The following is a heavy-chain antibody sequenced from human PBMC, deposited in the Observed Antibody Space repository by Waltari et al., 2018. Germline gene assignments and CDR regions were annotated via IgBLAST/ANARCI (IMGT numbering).Heavy chain of an antibody. Sequence: QMQLQASGPGLVRPSETLSLTCPTFGASLRGSDWWTWARQAPGKGLEWIGEFHHSGTTYSNPSLKSRLSLSVEESKNQIYLKLTSVTAADTGTYYCARSNGGLLDDWGQGTLVTVSS. D-gene: IGHD2-8*01. CDR2: FHHSGTT. J-gene: IGHJ4*02. V-gene: IGHV4-4*02. CDR3: ARSNGGLLDD. CDR1: GASLRGSDW.